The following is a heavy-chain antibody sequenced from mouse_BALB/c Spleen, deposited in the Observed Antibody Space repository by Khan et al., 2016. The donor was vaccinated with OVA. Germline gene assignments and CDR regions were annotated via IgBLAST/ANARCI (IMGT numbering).Heavy chain of an antibody. J-gene: IGHJ2*01. CDR3: ARDRNDY. CDR1: GYIFTSYW. CDR2: INPTSGYT. V-gene: IGHV1-7*01. Sequence: VLLQLSGAELAKPGASVKMFCKASGYIFTSYWMHWIKQRPGQGLEWIGYINPTSGYTDYNQNFKNKATLTADKSSSTAYMQLSSQIYDDSAVDYWARDRNDYWGQGTARTVSS.